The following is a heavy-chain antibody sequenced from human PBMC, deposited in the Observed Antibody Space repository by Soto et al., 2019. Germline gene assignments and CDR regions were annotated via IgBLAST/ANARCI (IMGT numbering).Heavy chain of an antibody. CDR2: LSNDGTNK. CDR3: AKDRGYRLDYLGMDV. D-gene: IGHD3-10*01. V-gene: IGHV3-30*18. CDR1: GLTFSIYC. Sequence: GGSLRLSCAASGLTFSIYCIHWVRQAPCKGLEWVAVLSNDGTNKYYADSVKGRFTISRDNSKNTVYLQMNSLRGEDTAVYYCAKDRGYRLDYLGMDVWGQGTTVTVSS. J-gene: IGHJ6*02.